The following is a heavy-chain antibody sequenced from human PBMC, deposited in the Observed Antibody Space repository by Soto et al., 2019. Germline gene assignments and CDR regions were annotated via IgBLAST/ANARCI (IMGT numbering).Heavy chain of an antibody. J-gene: IGHJ6*02. CDR3: ARDSDCHSTSCFFPPHV. CDR2: ISGGGSYI. D-gene: IGHD2-2*01. CDR1: GCAGSHEN. V-gene: IGHV3-21*06. Sequence: GSLRLCFSPSGCAGSHENRRWVCQVPGKGLEWVSGISGGGSYIFYADSVQGRFSISRDNAKNSLFLEMNSLRVEDTAVYYCARDSDCHSTSCFFPPHVWGQGT.